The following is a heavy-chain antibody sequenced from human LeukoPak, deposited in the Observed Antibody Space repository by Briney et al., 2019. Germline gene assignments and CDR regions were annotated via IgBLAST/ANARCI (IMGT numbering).Heavy chain of an antibody. D-gene: IGHD7-27*01. CDR1: GFSFSDYS. CDR3: VRDLGRESIFDY. Sequence: GGSLRLSCAASGFSFSDYSLNWVRQAPGKGLEWVSSISKGSGYIYYTDSVKGRFTISRDNAKNSLFLQMNSLRAEDTAVYYCVRDLGRESIFDYWGQGTLVTVSS. J-gene: IGHJ4*02. CDR2: ISKGSGYI. V-gene: IGHV3-21*01.